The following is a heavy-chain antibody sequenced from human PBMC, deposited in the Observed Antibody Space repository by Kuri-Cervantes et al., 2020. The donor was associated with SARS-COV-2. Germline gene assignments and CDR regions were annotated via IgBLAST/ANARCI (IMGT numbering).Heavy chain of an antibody. CDR2: IWHDATNK. D-gene: IGHD3-10*01. Sequence: GESLKISCAASGFTFSSYAMHWVRQAPGKGLEWVAAIWHDATNKYYVDSVKGRFTISRDNSKDTLYLQMNSLRADDAAVYYCARDSGSDYWDQGTLVTVSS. CDR3: ARDSGSDY. V-gene: IGHV3-33*01. CDR1: GFTFSSYA. J-gene: IGHJ4*02.